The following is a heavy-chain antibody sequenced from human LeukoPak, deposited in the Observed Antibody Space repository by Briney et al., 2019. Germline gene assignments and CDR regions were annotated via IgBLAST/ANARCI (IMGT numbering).Heavy chain of an antibody. CDR2: INPNSGGT. D-gene: IGHD6-13*01. J-gene: IGHJ3*02. CDR3: ARAAAAGTSHDAFDI. Sequence: ASVKVSCKASGYTFTGYYMHWVRQAPGQGLEWMGWINPNSGGTNYAQKFQGWATMTRDTSISTAYMELSRLRSDDTAVYYCARAAAAGTSHDAFDIWGQGTMVTVSS. V-gene: IGHV1-2*04. CDR1: GYTFTGYY.